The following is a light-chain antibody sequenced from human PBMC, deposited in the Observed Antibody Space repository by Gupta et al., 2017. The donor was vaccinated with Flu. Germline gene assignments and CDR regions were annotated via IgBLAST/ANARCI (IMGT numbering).Light chain of an antibody. CDR2: RNN. CDR1: SSNIVSNY. Sequence: QSVLTQPPSASGTPGQRVTISCSGSSSNIVSNYVYWYQQLPGTAPKLRIYRNNQRPSGVPDRFSGSKSGTSASLAISGLRSEDEAYYYCAAWDDSLSCWVFGGGTKLTVL. J-gene: IGLJ3*02. V-gene: IGLV1-47*01. CDR3: AAWDDSLSCWV.